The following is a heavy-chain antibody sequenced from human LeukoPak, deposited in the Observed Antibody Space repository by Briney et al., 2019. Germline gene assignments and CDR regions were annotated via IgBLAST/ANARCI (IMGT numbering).Heavy chain of an antibody. V-gene: IGHV4-59*11. D-gene: IGHD5-18*01. J-gene: IGHJ4*02. CDR2: MFDTVST. CDR1: GASTASHY. Sequence: PSETLSLTCTASGASTASHYWTWLRQPPGKELEWIAYMFDTVSTKSNPSLKSRLTLSVDTSKKQLSLRLSSVTAADTAVYYCATIKRGSTYGYFDLWGQGIKVTVSS. CDR3: ATIKRGSTYGYFDL.